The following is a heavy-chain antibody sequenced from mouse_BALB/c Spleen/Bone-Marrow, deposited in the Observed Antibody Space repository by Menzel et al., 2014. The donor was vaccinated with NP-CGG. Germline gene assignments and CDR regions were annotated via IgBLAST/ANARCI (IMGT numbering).Heavy chain of an antibody. D-gene: IGHD1-2*01. CDR2: ISSGSITI. V-gene: IGHV5-17*02. CDR3: VRDYGYGAMDY. Sequence: EVKLMESGGGLVQPGGSRKLSCAASGFTFSSFAMHWVRQAPEKGLEWVAYISSGSITIYYADTVKGRFTISRDNPKNTLFLQITSLRPEDTAMYYCVRDYGYGAMDYWGQGTPVTVSS. CDR1: GFTFSSFA. J-gene: IGHJ4*01.